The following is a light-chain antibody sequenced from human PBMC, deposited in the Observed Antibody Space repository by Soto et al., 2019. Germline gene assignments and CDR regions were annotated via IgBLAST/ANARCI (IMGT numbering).Light chain of an antibody. Sequence: DIQMTQSPSTLSASVGDRVTITCRASQSISSWLAWYQQKPGKAPKLLIYGASSLESGVPSRFSCSGSVTEFTLTIDSLHPDDFATYYCQQYSSSSPTFGQGTKLEI. CDR2: GAS. J-gene: IGKJ2*01. V-gene: IGKV1-5*01. CDR1: QSISSW. CDR3: QQYSSSSPT.